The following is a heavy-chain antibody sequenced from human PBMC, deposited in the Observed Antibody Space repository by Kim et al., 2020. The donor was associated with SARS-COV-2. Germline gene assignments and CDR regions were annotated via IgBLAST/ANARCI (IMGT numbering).Heavy chain of an antibody. CDR3: AKLFVVVTANPILNFDY. CDR2: ISYDGSNK. J-gene: IGHJ4*02. Sequence: GGSLRLSCAASGFTFSSYGMHWVRQAPGKGLEWVAVISYDGSNKYYADSVKGRFTISRDNSKNTLYLQMNSLRAEDTAVYYCAKLFVVVTANPILNFDYWGQGTLVTVSS. CDR1: GFTFSSYG. D-gene: IGHD2-21*02. V-gene: IGHV3-30*18.